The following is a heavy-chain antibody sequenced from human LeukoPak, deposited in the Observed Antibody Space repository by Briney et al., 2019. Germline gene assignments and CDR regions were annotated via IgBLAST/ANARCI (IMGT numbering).Heavy chain of an antibody. V-gene: IGHV3-7*03. CDR1: GFTFSSYW. Sequence: GSLRLSCSASGFTFSSYWMNWARQAPGKGLEWVASINHNGNVNYYVDSVKGRFTISRDNAKNSLYLQMSDLRAEDTAVYFCARGGGLDVWGQGATVTVSS. J-gene: IGHJ6*02. CDR3: ARGGGLDV. D-gene: IGHD3-16*01. CDR2: INHNGNVN.